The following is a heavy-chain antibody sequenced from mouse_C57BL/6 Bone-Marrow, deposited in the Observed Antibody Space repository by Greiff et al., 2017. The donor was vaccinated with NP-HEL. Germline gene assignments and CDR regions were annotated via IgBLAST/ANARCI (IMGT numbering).Heavy chain of an antibody. Sequence: VQLQQSGAELAKPGASVKLSCKASGYTFTSYWMHWVKQRPGKGLEWIGYINPSSGYTKYNQKFKDKATLTADKSSSTAYMQLSSLTEEDSAVYYCARPDYDYAWVAYWGQGTLVTVSA. J-gene: IGHJ3*01. V-gene: IGHV1-7*01. CDR3: ARPDYDYAWVAY. CDR1: GYTFTSYW. CDR2: INPSSGYT. D-gene: IGHD2-4*01.